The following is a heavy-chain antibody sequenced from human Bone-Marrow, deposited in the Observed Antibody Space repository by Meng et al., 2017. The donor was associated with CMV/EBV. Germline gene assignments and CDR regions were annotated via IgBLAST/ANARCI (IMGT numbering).Heavy chain of an antibody. D-gene: IGHD3-10*01. CDR3: TTDLDYYGSGSYRY. CDR1: GFTFSSYV. J-gene: IGHJ4*02. CDR2: IKSKTDGGTT. V-gene: IGHV3-15*01. Sequence: GESLKISCVASGFTFSSYVMNWVRQAPGKGVEWVGRIKSKTDGGTTDYAAPVKGRFTISRDDSKNTLYLQMNSLKTEDTAVYYCTTDLDYYGSGSYRYWGQGTLVTVSS.